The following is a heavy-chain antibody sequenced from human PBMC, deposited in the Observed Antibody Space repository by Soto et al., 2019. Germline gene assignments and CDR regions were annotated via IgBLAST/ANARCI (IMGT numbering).Heavy chain of an antibody. CDR3: ATHRSGRYLEGLPEDLLCY. CDR1: GYTLTDLS. V-gene: IGHV1-24*01. D-gene: IGHD3-3*01. J-gene: IGHJ4*02. Sequence: GASVKVSCKVSGYTLTDLSMQWVRQAPGKGLEWMGGFDPEDGETIYAQKFQGRVTMTEDTATDTAYMELSSLRSEDTAVYYCATHRSGRYLEGLPEDLLCYRSQGTLVPVSS. CDR2: FDPEDGET.